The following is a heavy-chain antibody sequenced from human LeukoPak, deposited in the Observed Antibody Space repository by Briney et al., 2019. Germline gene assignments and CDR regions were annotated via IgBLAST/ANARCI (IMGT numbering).Heavy chain of an antibody. J-gene: IGHJ3*02. CDR3: AKDTGRPTDAIAMEDNAFDI. Sequence: GGSLRLSCAASGFTFDDHGMHWVRQAPGKGLEWVSDISWSSGIIGYADSVKGRLTTSRDNAKNSLYLQMDSLRAEDTALYYCAKDTGRPTDAIAMEDNAFDIWGQGTMVTVSS. CDR2: ISWSSGII. CDR1: GFTFDDHG. D-gene: IGHD2-15*01. V-gene: IGHV3-9*01.